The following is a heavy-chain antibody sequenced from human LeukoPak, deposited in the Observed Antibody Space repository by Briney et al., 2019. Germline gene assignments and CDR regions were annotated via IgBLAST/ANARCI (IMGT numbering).Heavy chain of an antibody. J-gene: IGHJ4*02. Sequence: PSETLSLTCTVSGGSISSYYWSWIRQPPGKGLEWIGYIYYSGSTNYNPSLKSRVTISVDTSKNQFSLKLSSVTAADTAVYYCARDLRYSSGWYFDYWGQGTLVTVSS. CDR2: IYYSGST. CDR3: ARDLRYSSGWYFDY. V-gene: IGHV4-59*12. CDR1: GGSISSYY. D-gene: IGHD6-19*01.